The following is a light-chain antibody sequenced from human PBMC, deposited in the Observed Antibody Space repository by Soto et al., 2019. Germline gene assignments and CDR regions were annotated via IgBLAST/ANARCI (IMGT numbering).Light chain of an antibody. CDR1: SSNIGAGYD. Sequence: QSVLTQPPSVSGAPGQRVTISCSGTSSNIGAGYDVHWYHQVPGTAPKLLIYGNNNRTSGVPDRFSGSRSGTSASLAITGIQAEDGADYYCQSFETKLRGSVYGGGTQPTVL. CDR3: QSFETKLRGSV. V-gene: IGLV1-40*01. J-gene: IGLJ3*02. CDR2: GNN.